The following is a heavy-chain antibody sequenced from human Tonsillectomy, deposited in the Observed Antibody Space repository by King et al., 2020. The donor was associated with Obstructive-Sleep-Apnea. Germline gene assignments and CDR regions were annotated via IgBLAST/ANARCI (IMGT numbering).Heavy chain of an antibody. CDR1: GFTFSNYW. CDR3: ASGGPGEGFWSDYDQTNYYYYGMDV. CDR2: IKQDGSEK. Sequence: VQLVESGGGLVQPGGALRLSCAASGFTFSNYWMTWVRQAPGKGLEWVANIKQDGSEKYYVDSVKGRFSISRDNAKNSLYLQMNSLRDEDTAVYYCASGGPGEGFWSDYDQTNYYYYGMDVWGQGTTVTVSS. D-gene: IGHD3-3*01. J-gene: IGHJ6*02. V-gene: IGHV3-7*03.